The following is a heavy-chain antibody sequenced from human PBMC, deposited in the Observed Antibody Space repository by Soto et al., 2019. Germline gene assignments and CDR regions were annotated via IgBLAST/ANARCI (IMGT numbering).Heavy chain of an antibody. CDR2: INAGNGNT. D-gene: IGHD1-1*01. J-gene: IGHJ5*02. CDR1: GYTFTSYA. V-gene: IGHV1-3*01. Sequence: QVQLVQSGAEVKKPGASVKVSCKASGYTFTSYAMHWVRQAPGQRLEWMGWINAGNGNTKYSQKFQGRVTITRDTSASTAYMELSSLGSEDTAVYYCARAACGTLGWFDPWGQGTLVTVSS. CDR3: ARAACGTLGWFDP.